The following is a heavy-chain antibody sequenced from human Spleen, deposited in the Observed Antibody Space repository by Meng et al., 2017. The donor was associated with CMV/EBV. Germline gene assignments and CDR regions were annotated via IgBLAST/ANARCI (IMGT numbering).Heavy chain of an antibody. J-gene: IGHJ6*02. CDR2: ISSTGNTM. V-gene: IGHV3-11*01. CDR3: ARDYWYCTSTTCYGYYYYGMDV. D-gene: IGHD2/OR15-2a*01. CDR1: GFTFSNYY. Sequence: GGSLRLSCAASGFTFSNYYMSWIRQAPGKGLEWVSYISSTGNTMYYADSVKGRFTISRDNAKNSLYLQINSLRAEDTAVYYCARDYWYCTSTTCYGYYYYGMDVWGQGTTVTVSS.